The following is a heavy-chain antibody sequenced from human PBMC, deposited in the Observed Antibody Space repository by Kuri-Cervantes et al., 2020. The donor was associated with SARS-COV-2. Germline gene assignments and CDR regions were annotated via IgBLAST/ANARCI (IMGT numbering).Heavy chain of an antibody. Sequence: GSLRLSCTVSGGSISSGDYYWSWIRQPPGKGLEWIGSIYYSGSTYYNPSLKSRVTISVDTSKNQFSLKLSSVTAADTAVYYCARDRLGRYYFDYWGQGTLVTVSS. J-gene: IGHJ4*02. V-gene: IGHV4-39*07. CDR3: ARDRLGRYYFDY. CDR1: GGSISSGDYY. CDR2: IYYSGST. D-gene: IGHD7-27*01.